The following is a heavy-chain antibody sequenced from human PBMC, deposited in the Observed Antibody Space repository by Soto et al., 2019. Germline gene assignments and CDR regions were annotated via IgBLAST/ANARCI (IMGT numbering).Heavy chain of an antibody. V-gene: IGHV1-18*01. J-gene: IGHJ5*02. D-gene: IGHD2-2*01. Sequence: GASVKVSCKASGYTFTSYGISWVRQAPGQRLEWMGWISAYNGNTNYAQKLQGRVTMTTDTSTSTAYMELRSLRSDDTAVYYCARLRYCSSTSCPKARFDPWGQGTLVTVSS. CDR2: ISAYNGNT. CDR1: GYTFTSYG. CDR3: ARLRYCSSTSCPKARFDP.